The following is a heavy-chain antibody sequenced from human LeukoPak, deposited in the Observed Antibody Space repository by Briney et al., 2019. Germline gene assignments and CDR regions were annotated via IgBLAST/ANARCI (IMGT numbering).Heavy chain of an antibody. D-gene: IGHD6-13*01. CDR3: ARDRGIAEADSFDP. Sequence: GASAKVSCKASGYTYTTGGISWGRQAPGQGLEWMAWIDTYSDKTNYTQKFQSRVTMTSDTSTSTAYRELRNLRSDDTAVYYCARDRGIAEADSFDPWGQGTLVTVSS. CDR1: GYTYTTGG. J-gene: IGHJ5*02. CDR2: IDTYSDKT. V-gene: IGHV1-18*01.